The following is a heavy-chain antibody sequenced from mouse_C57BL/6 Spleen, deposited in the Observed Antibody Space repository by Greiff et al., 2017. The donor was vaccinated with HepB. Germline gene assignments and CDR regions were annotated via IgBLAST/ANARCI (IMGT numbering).Heavy chain of an antibody. CDR3: ARAGQYYGGTYYFDY. D-gene: IGHD1-1*01. CDR1: GYSITSGYY. J-gene: IGHJ2*01. V-gene: IGHV3-6*01. Sequence: VQLKESGPGLVKPSQSLSLTCSVTGYSITSGYYWNWIRQFPGNKLEWMGYISYDGSNNYNPSLKNRISITRDTSKNQFFLKLNSVTTEDTATYYCARAGQYYGGTYYFDYWGQGTTLTVSS. CDR2: ISYDGSN.